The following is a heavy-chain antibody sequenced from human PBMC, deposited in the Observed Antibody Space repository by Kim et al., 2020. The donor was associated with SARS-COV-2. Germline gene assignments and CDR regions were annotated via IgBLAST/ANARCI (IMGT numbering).Heavy chain of an antibody. Sequence: SETLSLTCAVYGGSFSGYYWSWIRQPPGKGLEWIGEINHSGRTNYNPSLKSRVTISVDTSKNQFSLKLTSVTAADTAVYYCARRLSNTSGWGSHDLWGQGILVTVSS. CDR1: GGSFSGYY. CDR2: INHSGRT. CDR3: ARRLSNTSGWGSHDL. J-gene: IGHJ4*02. D-gene: IGHD3-16*01. V-gene: IGHV4-34*01.